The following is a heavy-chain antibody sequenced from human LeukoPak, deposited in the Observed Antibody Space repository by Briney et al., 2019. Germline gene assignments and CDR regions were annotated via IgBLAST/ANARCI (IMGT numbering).Heavy chain of an antibody. V-gene: IGHV3-23*01. CDR3: ARDSSGWSKNY. Sequence: GGSLRRSCAASGFTFSTDAVTWVRQAPGKGLQWVSAISGSGGSTYYGDSVKGRFTISRDNSKNMMYLQMNSLRVEDTAVYYCARDSSGWSKNYWGQGTLVTVSS. CDR2: ISGSGGST. D-gene: IGHD6-19*01. CDR1: GFTFSTDA. J-gene: IGHJ4*02.